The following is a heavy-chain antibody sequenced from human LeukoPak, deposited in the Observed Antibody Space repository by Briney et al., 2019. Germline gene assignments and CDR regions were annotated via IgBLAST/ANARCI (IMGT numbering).Heavy chain of an antibody. Sequence: GRSLRLSCAASGFTFSSYAMHWVRQAPGKGLEWVAVISYDGSNRYYADSVKGRFTISRDNSKNTLYLQMNSLRAEDTAVYYCARERGPMYYYGGRPFLGWFDPWGQGTLVTVSS. CDR3: ARERGPMYYYGGRPFLGWFDP. D-gene: IGHD3-10*01. CDR2: ISYDGSNR. CDR1: GFTFSSYA. J-gene: IGHJ5*02. V-gene: IGHV3-30*04.